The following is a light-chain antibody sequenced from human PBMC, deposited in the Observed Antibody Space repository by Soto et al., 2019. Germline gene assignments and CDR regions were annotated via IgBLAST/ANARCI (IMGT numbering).Light chain of an antibody. CDR1: QSVSSNY. CDR3: QKYGSAFT. J-gene: IGKJ3*01. V-gene: IGKV3-20*01. CDR2: GAS. Sequence: IVSTQSPGTLSLSPGERATLFCRASQSVSSNYLAWYQHKPGQGPRLLIYGASSRATGIPDRFSGSGSGTDFTLTISRLEPEDFALYYCQKYGSAFTFGPGTRVDIK.